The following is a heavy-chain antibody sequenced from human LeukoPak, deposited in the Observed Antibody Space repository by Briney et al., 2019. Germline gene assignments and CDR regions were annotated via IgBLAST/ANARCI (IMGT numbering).Heavy chain of an antibody. V-gene: IGHV3-48*04. CDR3: ARESLGYCSGSTCYYFFMDF. D-gene: IGHD2-15*01. Sequence: SGGSLRLSCAASGFTFSSYSMNWVRQAPGKGLEWLSYISGSSSTIYYADSVKGRFTISRDNAKNSLYLQMNNLRAEDTAVYFCARESLGYCSGSTCYYFFMDFWGKGTTVTVSS. CDR1: GFTFSSYS. J-gene: IGHJ6*03. CDR2: ISGSSSTI.